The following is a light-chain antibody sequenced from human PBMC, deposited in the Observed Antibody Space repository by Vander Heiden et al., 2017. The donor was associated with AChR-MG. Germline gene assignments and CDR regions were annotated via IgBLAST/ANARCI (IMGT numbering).Light chain of an antibody. CDR2: DVT. Sequence: SALTQPRSVSGSPGQSVTISCTGTSANVGGSNYVSWYQQQPGNAPKLLNEDVTKRPSGVPNRFSGSKSGNTATLTISGLQVEDEDDYYCCSFAGSSSRVFGAGTNLTVI. CDR1: SANVGGSNY. CDR3: CSFAGSSSRV. V-gene: IGLV2-11*01. J-gene: IGLJ3*02.